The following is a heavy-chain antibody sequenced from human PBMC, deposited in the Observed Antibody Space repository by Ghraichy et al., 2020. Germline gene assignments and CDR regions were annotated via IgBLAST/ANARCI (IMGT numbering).Heavy chain of an antibody. D-gene: IGHD6-13*01. Sequence: GGSLRLSCAASGFTFSSYWMSWVRQAPGKGLEWVANIKQDGSEKYYVDSVKGRFTISRDNAKNSLYLQMNSLRAEDTAVYYCARNYWPASGSSSWFPPYFDYWGQGTLVTVSS. J-gene: IGHJ4*02. V-gene: IGHV3-7*01. CDR1: GFTFSSYW. CDR3: ARNYWPASGSSSWFPPYFDY. CDR2: IKQDGSEK.